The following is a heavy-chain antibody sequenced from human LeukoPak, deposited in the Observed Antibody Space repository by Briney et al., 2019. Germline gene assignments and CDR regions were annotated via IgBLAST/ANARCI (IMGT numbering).Heavy chain of an antibody. V-gene: IGHV4-4*07. CDR3: ATGIAAAGTYYYYYYYMDV. CDR2: IYTSGST. CDR1: GGSISSYY. Sequence: SETLSLTCTVSGGSISSYYWSWIRQPAGKGLEWIGRIYTSGSTNYNPSLKSRVTMSVDTSKNQFSLKLSSVTAADTAVYYCATGIAAAGTYYYYYYYMDVWGKGTTVTVSS. J-gene: IGHJ6*03. D-gene: IGHD6-13*01.